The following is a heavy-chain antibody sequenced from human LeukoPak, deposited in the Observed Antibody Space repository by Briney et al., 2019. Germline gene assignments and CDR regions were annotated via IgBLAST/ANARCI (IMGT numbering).Heavy chain of an antibody. CDR3: ARGYYGMDV. J-gene: IGHJ6*02. CDR1: GFTFSSYG. Sequence: GGSLRLSCAASGFTFSSYGMHWVRQAPGKGLEWVAVIWYDGSNKYYADSVKGRFTISRDNSENTLYLQMNSLRAEDTAVYYCARGYYGMDVWGQGTTVTVSS. CDR2: IWYDGSNK. V-gene: IGHV3-33*01.